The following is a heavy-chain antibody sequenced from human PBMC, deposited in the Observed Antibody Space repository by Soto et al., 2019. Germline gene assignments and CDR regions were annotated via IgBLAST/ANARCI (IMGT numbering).Heavy chain of an antibody. CDR3: ARDEEYPLLYVEPTRPDQNYYGMDV. J-gene: IGHJ6*02. V-gene: IGHV1-18*01. CDR2: ISAYNGNT. Sequence: GASVKVSCKASGYTFTSYGISWVRQAPGQGLEWMGWISAYNGNTNYAQKLQGRVTMTTDTSTSTAYMELRSLRSDDTAVYYCARDEEYPLLYVEPTRPDQNYYGMDVWGQGTTVTVSS. CDR1: GYTFTSYG. D-gene: IGHD2-2*02.